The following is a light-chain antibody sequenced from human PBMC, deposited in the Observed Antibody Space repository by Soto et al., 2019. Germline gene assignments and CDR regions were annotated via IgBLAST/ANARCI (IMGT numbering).Light chain of an antibody. CDR2: GAS. CDR1: QSVSFRY. J-gene: IGKJ2*01. CDR3: LRYGGSPLYT. V-gene: IGKV3-20*01. Sequence: EIVLTQSPGTLSLSPGDRATLSCRASQSVSFRYISWYQHKPGQAPRLLIFGASSRATGIPDRFSGSGSGTDFTLTISRLEPEDFAVYYCLRYGGSPLYTFGQGTKLEI.